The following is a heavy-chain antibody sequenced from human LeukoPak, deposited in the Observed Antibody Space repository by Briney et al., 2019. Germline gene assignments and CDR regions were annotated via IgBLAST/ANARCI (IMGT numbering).Heavy chain of an antibody. D-gene: IGHD7-27*01. Sequence: SETLSLTCTVSGGSISSSSYYWGWIRQPPGKGLEWIGSIYYSGSTYYNPSLKSRVTISVDTSKNQFSLKLSSVTAADTAVYYCASLAAANWAFDYWGQGTLVTVSS. CDR3: ASLAAANWAFDY. V-gene: IGHV4-39*07. J-gene: IGHJ4*02. CDR1: GGSISSSSYY. CDR2: IYYSGST.